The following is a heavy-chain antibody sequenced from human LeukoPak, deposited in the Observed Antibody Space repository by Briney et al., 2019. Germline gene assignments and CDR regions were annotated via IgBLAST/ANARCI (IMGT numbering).Heavy chain of an antibody. J-gene: IGHJ4*02. V-gene: IGHV3-21*01. CDR2: INSSSSYI. CDR3: ARGDYGVRNGSGY. CDR1: GFTFSSYH. Sequence: PAGTLSLTGAASGFTFSSYHMNWIRQAPGKGLEWVSYINSSSSYIYYAASVKSRVTISRDNAKNSLYLQMSTVGAEDTAVYYCARGDYGVRNGSGYWGQGNLVTVSS. D-gene: IGHD4-17*01.